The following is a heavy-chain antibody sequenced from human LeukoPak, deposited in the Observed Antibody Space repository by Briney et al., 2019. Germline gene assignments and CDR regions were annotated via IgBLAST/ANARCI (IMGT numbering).Heavy chain of an antibody. Sequence: SETLSLTCTVSGGSISIYYWSWIRQPPGKGLEWIGYIYYSGSTNYNPSLKRRVTISLNTSKNQFSLKLSSVTAADTAVYYCARVRGYSYGDLFVEDAFDIWGQGTMVTVSS. CDR2: IYYSGST. CDR3: ARVRGYSYGDLFVEDAFDI. D-gene: IGHD5-18*01. J-gene: IGHJ3*02. CDR1: GGSISIYY. V-gene: IGHV4-59*01.